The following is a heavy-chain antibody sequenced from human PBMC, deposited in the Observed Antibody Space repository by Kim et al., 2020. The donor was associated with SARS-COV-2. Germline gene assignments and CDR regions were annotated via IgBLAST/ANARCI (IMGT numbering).Heavy chain of an antibody. J-gene: IGHJ1*01. V-gene: IGHV1-3*01. CDR3: ARPMTTVTTDWGEYVQH. D-gene: IGHD4-17*01. Sequence: FQGRVTITRDTSASTAYMELSSLRSEDTAVYYCARPMTTVTTDWGEYVQHWGQGTLVTVSS.